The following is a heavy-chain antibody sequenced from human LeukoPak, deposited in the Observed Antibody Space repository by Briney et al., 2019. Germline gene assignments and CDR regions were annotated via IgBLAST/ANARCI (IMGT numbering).Heavy chain of an antibody. CDR3: ARDLKYGSGSNWYFDL. Sequence: SVKVSCKASGGTFSSYAISWVRQAPGQGLEWMGRIIPILDIANYAQKFQDRVTITADKSTSTAYMELSSLRSEDTAVYYCARDLKYGSGSNWYFDLWGRGTLVTVSS. CDR2: IIPILDIA. CDR1: GGTFSSYA. J-gene: IGHJ2*01. V-gene: IGHV1-69*04. D-gene: IGHD1-26*01.